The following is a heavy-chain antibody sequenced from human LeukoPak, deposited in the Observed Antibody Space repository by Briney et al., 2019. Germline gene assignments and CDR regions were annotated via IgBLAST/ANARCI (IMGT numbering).Heavy chain of an antibody. Sequence: GGSLRLSCAASGFTFSNAWMSWVRQAPGKGLEWVGRIKSKTDGGTTDYAAPVKGRFTISRDDSKNTLYLQMDSLKTEDTAVYYCTTEITMIVVVISWGQGTLVTVSS. CDR2: IKSKTDGGTT. J-gene: IGHJ5*02. CDR1: GFTFSNAW. CDR3: TTEITMIVVVIS. V-gene: IGHV3-15*01. D-gene: IGHD3-22*01.